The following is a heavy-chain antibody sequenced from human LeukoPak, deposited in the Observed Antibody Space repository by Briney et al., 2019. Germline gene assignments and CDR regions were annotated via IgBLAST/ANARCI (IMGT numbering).Heavy chain of an antibody. CDR2: INAGNGNT. CDR3: ARGGPAYYYDSSGYSDPGWFDP. Sequence: ASVKVSCKASGYTFTSYAMHWVRQAPGQRLEWMGWINAGNGNTKYSQEFQGRVTITRDTSASTAYMELSSLRSEDMAVYYCARGGPAYYYDSSGYSDPGWFDPWGQGTLVTVSS. D-gene: IGHD3-22*01. J-gene: IGHJ5*02. CDR1: GYTFTSYA. V-gene: IGHV1-3*03.